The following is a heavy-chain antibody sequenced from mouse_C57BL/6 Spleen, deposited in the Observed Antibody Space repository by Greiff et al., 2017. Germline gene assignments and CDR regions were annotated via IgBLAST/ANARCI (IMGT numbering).Heavy chain of an antibody. J-gene: IGHJ3*01. CDR2: IYPSDSET. D-gene: IGHD1-1*01. CDR1: GYTFTSYW. CDR3: ARRRDYYGSSYVAWFAY. Sequence: QVQLQQPGAELVRPGSSVKLSCKASGYTFTSYWMDWVKQRPGQGLEWIGNIYPSDSETHYNQKFKDKATLTVDKSSSTAYMQLRSLTSEDSAVYYCARRRDYYGSSYVAWFAYWGQGTLVTVSA. V-gene: IGHV1-61*01.